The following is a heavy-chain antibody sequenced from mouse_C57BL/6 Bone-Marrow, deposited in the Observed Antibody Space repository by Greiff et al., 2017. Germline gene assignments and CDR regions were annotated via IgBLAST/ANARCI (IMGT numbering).Heavy chain of an antibody. CDR1: GYTFTSYW. CDR2: IYPGSGST. Sequence: VPLQQPGAELVKPGASVKMSCKASGYTFTSYWITWVKQRPGQGLAWIGDIYPGSGSTNYNEKFKSKATLTVDTSSSTAYMQLSSLTSEDSAVYYCARKEIYYGNFDYWGQGTTLTASS. CDR3: ARKEIYYGNFDY. V-gene: IGHV1-55*01. J-gene: IGHJ2*01. D-gene: IGHD2-1*01.